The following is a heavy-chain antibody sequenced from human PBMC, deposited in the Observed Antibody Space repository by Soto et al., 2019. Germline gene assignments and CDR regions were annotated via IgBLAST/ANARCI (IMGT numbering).Heavy chain of an antibody. CDR2: INHSGST. Sequence: PSETLSLTCAVYGGSFSGYYWSWIRQPPGKGLEWIGEINHSGSTNYNPSLKSRVTISVDTSKNQFSLKLSSVTAADTAVYYCASRLYYDILTGYHPLYYWGQGTLVTVSS. J-gene: IGHJ4*02. D-gene: IGHD3-9*01. CDR3: ASRLYYDILTGYHPLYY. CDR1: GGSFSGYY. V-gene: IGHV4-34*01.